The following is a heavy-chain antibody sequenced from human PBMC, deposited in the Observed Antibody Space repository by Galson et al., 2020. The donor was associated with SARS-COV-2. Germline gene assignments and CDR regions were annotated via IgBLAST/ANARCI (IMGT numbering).Heavy chain of an antibody. CDR3: ATVFAVRGDLPAYVDY. Sequence: ASAKVSCKVSGYTLTELSMHWVRQAPGKGLEWMGGFDPEDGETIYAQKFQGRVTMTEDTSTDTAYMEVSSLRSEDTAVYYCATVFAVRGDLPAYVDYWGQGTLVTVSS. CDR1: GYTLTELS. CDR2: FDPEDGET. D-gene: IGHD3-10*01. V-gene: IGHV1-24*01. J-gene: IGHJ4*02.